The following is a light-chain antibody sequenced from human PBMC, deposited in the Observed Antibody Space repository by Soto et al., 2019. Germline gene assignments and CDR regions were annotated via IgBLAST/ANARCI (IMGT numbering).Light chain of an antibody. Sequence: AIQLTQSPSSLSASVGDRVTITCRASQGVRSPLAWYQQKPGKAPKFLIFGASRLGTGVPSRFGASWSGTDFTLTISSLQPEDFATYYCQHFNDYPLTFGGGTKVEIK. CDR1: QGVRSP. CDR3: QHFNDYPLT. V-gene: IGKV1D-13*01. CDR2: GAS. J-gene: IGKJ4*01.